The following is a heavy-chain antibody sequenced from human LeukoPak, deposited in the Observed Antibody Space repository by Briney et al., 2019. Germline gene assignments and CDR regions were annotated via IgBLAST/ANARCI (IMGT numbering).Heavy chain of an antibody. D-gene: IGHD2-2*02. Sequence: ASVKVSCKASGYTFASYDINWVRQATGQGLEWMGWMNPNSGNTGYAQKFQGRVTMTRNTSISTAYMELGSLRSEATAVYYCARVPLGTYCSSTSCYTLDYWGQGTLVTVSS. J-gene: IGHJ4*02. CDR2: MNPNSGNT. V-gene: IGHV1-8*01. CDR3: ARVPLGTYCSSTSCYTLDY. CDR1: GYTFASYD.